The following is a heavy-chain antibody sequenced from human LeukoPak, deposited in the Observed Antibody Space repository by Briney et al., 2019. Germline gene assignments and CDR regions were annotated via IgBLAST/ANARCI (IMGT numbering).Heavy chain of an antibody. D-gene: IGHD3-22*01. V-gene: IGHV4-4*07. J-gene: IGHJ4*02. CDR3: ARVRYSDSSVLTRKRSYYFDY. Sequence: PSETLSLTCTVSGGSISSYYWSWIRQPAGKGLESIGHISTSGSTNYNPSLKSRVPMSVGTSKNQFSLKLSSVTAADTAVYYCARVRYSDSSVLTRKRSYYFDYWGQGTLVTVSS. CDR1: GGSISSYY. CDR2: ISTSGST.